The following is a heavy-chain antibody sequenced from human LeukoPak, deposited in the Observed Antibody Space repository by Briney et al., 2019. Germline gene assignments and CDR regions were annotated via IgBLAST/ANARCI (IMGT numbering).Heavy chain of an antibody. CDR3: AKRGVGRGFDY. V-gene: IGHV3-30*02. J-gene: IGHJ4*02. D-gene: IGHD2-8*01. CDR1: GFTFSSYG. CDR2: IRYDGSNK. Sequence: PGGSLRLSCAASGFTFSSYGMHWVRQAPGKGLEWVAFIRYDGSNKYYADSVKGRFTISRDNSKNTLYLQMNSLGAEDTAVYYCAKRGVGRGFDYWGQGTLVTVSS.